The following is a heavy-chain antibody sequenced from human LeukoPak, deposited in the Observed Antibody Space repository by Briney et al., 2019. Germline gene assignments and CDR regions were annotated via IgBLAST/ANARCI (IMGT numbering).Heavy chain of an antibody. CDR2: IYYSGST. D-gene: IGHD1-26*01. V-gene: IGHV4-31*03. CDR1: GGSISSGGYY. Sequence: PSETLSLTCTVSGGSISSGGYYWSWIRQHPGKGLEWIGYIYYSGSTYYNPSLKSRVTISVDTSKNQFSLKLSSVTAADTAVYYCARDRGPGATYYYYYMDVWGKETTVTVSS. J-gene: IGHJ6*03. CDR3: ARDRGPGATYYYYYMDV.